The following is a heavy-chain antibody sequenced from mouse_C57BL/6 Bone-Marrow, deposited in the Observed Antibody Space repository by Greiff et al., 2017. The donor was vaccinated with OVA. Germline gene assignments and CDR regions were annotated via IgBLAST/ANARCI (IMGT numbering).Heavy chain of an antibody. Sequence: VQLQQSGPELVKPGASVKISCKASGYAFSSSWMNWVKQRPGKGLEWIGRIYPGDGDTNYNGKFKGKATLTADKSSSTAYMQLSSLTSEDSAVYYCARRYYSNFAYWGQGTLVTVSA. CDR2: IYPGDGDT. CDR1: GYAFSSSW. CDR3: ARRYYSNFAY. D-gene: IGHD2-5*01. V-gene: IGHV1-82*01. J-gene: IGHJ3*01.